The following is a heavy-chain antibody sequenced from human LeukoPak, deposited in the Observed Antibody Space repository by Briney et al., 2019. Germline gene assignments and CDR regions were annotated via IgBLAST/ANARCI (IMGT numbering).Heavy chain of an antibody. CDR3: AGGHNRRLDHDL. CDR1: GGSISSYY. D-gene: IGHD1-14*01. CDR2: IYYSGST. Sequence: SETLSLTCSVSGGSISSYYWSWIRQPPGKGLEWIGYIYYSGSTNYNPSLKSRVTISVDTSENQLSLKLSSVTAADTALYYCAGGHNRRLDHDLRGQGTLVTVSS. J-gene: IGHJ4*02. V-gene: IGHV4-59*01.